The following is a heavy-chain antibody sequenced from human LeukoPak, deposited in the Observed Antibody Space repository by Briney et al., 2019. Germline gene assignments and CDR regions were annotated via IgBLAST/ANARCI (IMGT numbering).Heavy chain of an antibody. CDR3: ATYIAAAGSVDY. Sequence: PSETLSLTCTVSSGSISTSNYYWGWVRQPPGKGLEWIGSISYSGSTYYNPSLKSRVTISVDTSKNQFSLKLNSVTAADTAVYYCATYIAAAGSVDYWGQGTLVTVSS. D-gene: IGHD6-13*01. CDR2: ISYSGST. V-gene: IGHV4-39*01. J-gene: IGHJ4*02. CDR1: SGSISTSNYY.